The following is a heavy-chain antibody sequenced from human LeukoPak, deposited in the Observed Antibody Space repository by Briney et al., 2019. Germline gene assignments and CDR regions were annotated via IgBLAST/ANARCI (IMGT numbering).Heavy chain of an antibody. J-gene: IGHJ1*01. Sequence: ASVKVSCKTSGYTFTNYGMHWVRQAPRQSPKWMGWINTGNGNTKSSQKFQDRVTLTRDTSASTGYMELNSLSSEDTAVYYCARVPLHDDSRHYYPHWGQGTPVTVSS. CDR1: GYTFTNYG. V-gene: IGHV1-3*04. D-gene: IGHD3-22*01. CDR2: INTGNGNT. CDR3: ARVPLHDDSRHYYPH.